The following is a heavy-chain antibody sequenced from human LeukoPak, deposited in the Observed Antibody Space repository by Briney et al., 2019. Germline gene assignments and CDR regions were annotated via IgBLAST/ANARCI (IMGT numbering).Heavy chain of an antibody. Sequence: SETLSLTCTVSGGSISSYYWSWIRQPPGKGLEWIGYIYYSGSTNHNPSLKSRVTISVDTSKNQFSLKLSSVTAADTAVYYCARSDVAAHYWYFDLWGRGTLVTVSS. CDR1: GGSISSYY. V-gene: IGHV4-59*08. D-gene: IGHD5-12*01. CDR2: IYYSGST. CDR3: ARSDVAAHYWYFDL. J-gene: IGHJ2*01.